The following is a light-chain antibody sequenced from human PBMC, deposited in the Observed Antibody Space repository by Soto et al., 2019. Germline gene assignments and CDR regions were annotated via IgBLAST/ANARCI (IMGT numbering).Light chain of an antibody. V-gene: IGKV3-20*01. CDR1: QSVSSSY. J-gene: IGKJ3*01. CDR3: QHYCSSPSFP. CDR2: GAS. Sequence: EIVLTQSPGTLSLSPGERATLSCRASQSVSSSYLAWYQQRPGQAPRLLIYGASSRATGIPDRFSGSGSGTDFTLTISRLEPEDFAGYYCQHYCSSPSFPFGPGTKVDIK.